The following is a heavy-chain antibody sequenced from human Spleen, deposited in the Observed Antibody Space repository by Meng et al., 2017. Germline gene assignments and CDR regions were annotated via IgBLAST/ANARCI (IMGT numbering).Heavy chain of an antibody. J-gene: IGHJ4*02. D-gene: IGHD4-11*01. CDR1: GGSFSDYY. CDR2: INHSGST. V-gene: IGHV4-34*02. Sequence: QVHLPQWGAGLLKPSETLSPTCVGFGGSFSDYYWSWIRQPPGKGLEWIGEINHSGSTNYNPSLESRATISVDTSQNNLSLKLSSVTAADSAVYYCARGPTTMAHDFDYWGQGTLVTVSS. CDR3: ARGPTTMAHDFDY.